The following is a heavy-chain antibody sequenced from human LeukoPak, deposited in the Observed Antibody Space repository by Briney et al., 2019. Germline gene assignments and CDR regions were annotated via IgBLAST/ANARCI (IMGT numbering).Heavy chain of an antibody. D-gene: IGHD6-19*01. Sequence: GGSLRLSCAASGFTFSSYNMNWVRQAPGKGLEWVSSISSSSSYIYYADSVKGRFTISRDNAKNSLYLQMNSLRAEDTAVYYCASEYSSGWWGVDYWGQGTLVTVSS. CDR3: ASEYSSGWWGVDY. J-gene: IGHJ4*02. V-gene: IGHV3-21*01. CDR2: ISSSSSYI. CDR1: GFTFSSYN.